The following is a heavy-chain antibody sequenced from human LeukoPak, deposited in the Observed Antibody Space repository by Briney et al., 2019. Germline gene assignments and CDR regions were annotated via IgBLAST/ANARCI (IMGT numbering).Heavy chain of an antibody. Sequence: ASVKVSCKASGYTFTNYGISWVRQAPGQGLEWMGWISTYNGNTNYVQKFQGRVTITADESTSTAYMELSSLRSEDTAVYYCARAYGPGSYYNYYMDVWGKGTTVTISS. V-gene: IGHV1-18*01. CDR3: ARAYGPGSYYNYYMDV. J-gene: IGHJ6*03. CDR2: ISTYNGNT. D-gene: IGHD3-10*01. CDR1: GYTFTNYG.